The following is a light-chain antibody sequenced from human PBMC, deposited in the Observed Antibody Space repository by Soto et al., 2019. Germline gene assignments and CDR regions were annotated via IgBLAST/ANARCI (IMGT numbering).Light chain of an antibody. J-gene: IGLJ2*01. CDR3: QSYDSSILV. Sequence: NFMLTQPHSVSESPGKTVTISCTRSSGSIASNYVQWYQQRPGSAPTTVIYEDNQRPSGVPDRFSGSIDSSSNSASLTISGLKTEDEADYYCQSYDSSILVFGGGTQLTVL. CDR1: SGSIASNY. V-gene: IGLV6-57*04. CDR2: EDN.